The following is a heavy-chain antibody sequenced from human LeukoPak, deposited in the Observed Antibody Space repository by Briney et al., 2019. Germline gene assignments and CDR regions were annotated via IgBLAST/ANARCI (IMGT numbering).Heavy chain of an antibody. Sequence: ASVKVSCKASGYTFTSYYTHWVRQAPGQGLEWMGIINPSGGSTSYAQKFQGRVTITRDTSTSTVYMELSSLRSEDTAVYYCARPVTVGYFDLWGRGTLVIVSS. V-gene: IGHV1-46*01. J-gene: IGHJ2*01. CDR2: INPSGGST. CDR3: ARPVTVGYFDL. D-gene: IGHD2-15*01. CDR1: GYTFTSYY.